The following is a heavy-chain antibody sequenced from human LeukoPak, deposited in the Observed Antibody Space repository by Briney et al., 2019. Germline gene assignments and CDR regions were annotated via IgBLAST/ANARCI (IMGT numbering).Heavy chain of an antibody. CDR1: GFTLSSYA. Sequence: GGSLRLSCTGSGFTLSSYAMNWVRRAPGQGLGWVSSISSSSSDIYYTDSVKGRFTISRDNAKNSLYLQMNSLRAEDTAVYYCVTDYGGSSGAFDIWGQGTMVTVSS. J-gene: IGHJ3*02. CDR2: ISSSSSDI. CDR3: VTDYGGSSGAFDI. D-gene: IGHD4-23*01. V-gene: IGHV3-21*01.